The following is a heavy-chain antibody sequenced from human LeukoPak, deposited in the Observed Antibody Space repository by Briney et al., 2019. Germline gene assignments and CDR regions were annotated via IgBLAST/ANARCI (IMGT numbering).Heavy chain of an antibody. V-gene: IGHV3-33*06. D-gene: IGHD2-2*01. J-gene: IGHJ5*02. CDR3: AKASSASPSCLNL. Sequence: GRPLRLSCAASGFTFSDYGMYCVRQAPGKGLEWVAVIRHDGSNKYYADSVKGRFTISGDNFKNTLYLQMNSLGAEDTAMYYCAKASSASPSCLNLWGQGTLVTVSS. CDR1: GFTFSDYG. CDR2: IRHDGSNK.